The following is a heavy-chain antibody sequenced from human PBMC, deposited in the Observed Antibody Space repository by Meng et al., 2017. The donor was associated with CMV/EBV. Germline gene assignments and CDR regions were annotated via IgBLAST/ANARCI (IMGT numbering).Heavy chain of an antibody. D-gene: IGHD6-13*01. Sequence: SVKVSCKASGGTFSSYTISWVRQAPGQGFEWMGRIIPILGIANYAQKFQGRVTITADKSTSTAYMELSSLRSEDTAVYYCARLLTIAAAGGNAFDIWGQGTMVTVSS. J-gene: IGHJ3*02. CDR2: IIPILGIA. V-gene: IGHV1-69*02. CDR3: ARLLTIAAAGGNAFDI. CDR1: GGTFSSYT.